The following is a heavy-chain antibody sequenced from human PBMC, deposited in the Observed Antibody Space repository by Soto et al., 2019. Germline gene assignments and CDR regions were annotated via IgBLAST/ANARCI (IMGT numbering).Heavy chain of an antibody. D-gene: IGHD3-22*01. V-gene: IGHV1-3*01. CDR2: INAGNGNT. CDR1: GYTFTSYA. Sequence: GASVKVSCKASGYTFTSYAMHWVRQAPGQRLEWMGWINAGNGNTKYSQKFQGRVTITRDTSASTAYMELSSLRSEDTAVYYCARSDDYYDSSGYSVPWGQGTLVTVSS. J-gene: IGHJ5*02. CDR3: ARSDDYYDSSGYSVP.